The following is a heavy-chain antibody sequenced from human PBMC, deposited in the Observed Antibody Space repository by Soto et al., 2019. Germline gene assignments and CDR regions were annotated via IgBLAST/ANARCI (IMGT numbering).Heavy chain of an antibody. V-gene: IGHV1-8*01. CDR1: GYTFTSYD. CDR2: MNPNSGNT. J-gene: IGHJ5*02. CDR3: ARVKGYYDSSGYYYDNWFDP. D-gene: IGHD3-22*01. Sequence: ASVKVSCKASGYTFTSYDINWVRQATGQGLEWMGWMNPNSGNTGYAHKFQGRVTMTRNTSISTAYMELSSLRSEDTAVYYCARVKGYYDSSGYYYDNWFDPWGQGTLVTVSS.